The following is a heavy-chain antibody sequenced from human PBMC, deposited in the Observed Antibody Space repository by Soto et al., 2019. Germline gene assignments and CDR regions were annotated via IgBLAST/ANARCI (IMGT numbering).Heavy chain of an antibody. Sequence: QVQLVESGGGVVQPGRSLRLSCAASGFTFSSFGMHWVRQAPGKGLEWVAVISFDGSNKYYADSVKGRFTISRDNSKNTLFLQMNRLRPEDTAVYYCAKVRDIVVVPVAIRGPWGLDVWGQGTTVTVSS. J-gene: IGHJ6*02. V-gene: IGHV3-30*18. D-gene: IGHD2-2*01. CDR1: GFTFSSFG. CDR2: ISFDGSNK. CDR3: AKVRDIVVVPVAIRGPWGLDV.